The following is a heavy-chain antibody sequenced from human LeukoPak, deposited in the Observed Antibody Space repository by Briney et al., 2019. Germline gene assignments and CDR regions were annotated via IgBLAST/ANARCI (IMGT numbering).Heavy chain of an antibody. CDR2: IIHSGST. V-gene: IGHV4-34*12. J-gene: IGHJ4*02. Sequence: PSETLSLTCGVYGGSFNAYYWSWIRQSPAGGLEWIGEIIHSGSTNYNPSLRGRVMISVDTSKNQFSLKLSSVTAADTVVYYCAREGRSRTNTGGDLDYWGQGTLVTVSS. CDR1: GGSFNAYY. D-gene: IGHD3-16*01. CDR3: AREGRSRTNTGGDLDY.